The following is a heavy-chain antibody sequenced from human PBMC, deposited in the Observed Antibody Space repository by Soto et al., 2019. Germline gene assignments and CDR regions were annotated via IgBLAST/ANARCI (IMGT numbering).Heavy chain of an antibody. CDR2: INSDESSA. CDR1: GLTCSSYW. V-gene: IGHV3-74*01. D-gene: IGHD2-15*01. J-gene: IGHJ6*02. Sequence: GGSLRLSCAASGLTCSSYWMHWVRQATGKGLVWISRINSDESSANYADSVKGRFTISRDSAKNTVYLQMSSLSDEDTAMYFCARGVESTRNAMGVWGQGTTVTVSS. CDR3: ARGVESTRNAMGV.